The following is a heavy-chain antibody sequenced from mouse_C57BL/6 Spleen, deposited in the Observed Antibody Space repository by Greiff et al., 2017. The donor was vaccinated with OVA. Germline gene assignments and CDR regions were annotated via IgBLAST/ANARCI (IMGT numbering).Heavy chain of an antibody. Sequence: VQLQQSGPELVKPGASVKISCKASGYTFTDYYMNWVKQSHGKSLEWIGDINPNNGGTSYNQKFKGKATLTVDKSSSTAYMELRSLTSEDSAVYYCARRGLALDYWGQGTTLTVSS. CDR2: INPNNGGT. V-gene: IGHV1-26*01. J-gene: IGHJ2*01. CDR1: GYTFTDYY. CDR3: ARRGLALDY.